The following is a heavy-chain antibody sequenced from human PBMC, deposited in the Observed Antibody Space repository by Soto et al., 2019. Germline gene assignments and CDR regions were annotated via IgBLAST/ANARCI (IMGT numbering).Heavy chain of an antibody. CDR3: AREIYGDYLNWFDL. V-gene: IGHV3-48*02. CDR2: SRSSSRTI. D-gene: IGHD4-17*01. CDR1: GFTFSSYS. Sequence: EGQLVESGGGLVQPGVSLRLSCAASGFTFSSYSMNWVRPAPGKGLEWVSYSRSSSRTIYYAASVKGRFTISRDNAKNSLYLQMNSLRDEDTAVYYCAREIYGDYLNWFDLWGQGTLVTVSS. J-gene: IGHJ5*02.